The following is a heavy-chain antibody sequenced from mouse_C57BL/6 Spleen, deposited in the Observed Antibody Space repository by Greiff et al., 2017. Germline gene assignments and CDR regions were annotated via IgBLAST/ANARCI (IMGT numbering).Heavy chain of an antibody. J-gene: IGHJ1*03. CDR3: ARETTVVATRWYFDV. V-gene: IGHV1-18*01. CDR1: GYTFTDYN. D-gene: IGHD1-1*01. Sequence: VQLQQSGPELVKPGASVKIPCKASGYTFTDYNMDWVKQSHGKSLEWIGDINPNNGGTIYNQKFKGKATLTVDKSSSTAYMELRSLTSEDTAVYYCARETTVVATRWYFDVWGTGTTVTVSS. CDR2: INPNNGGT.